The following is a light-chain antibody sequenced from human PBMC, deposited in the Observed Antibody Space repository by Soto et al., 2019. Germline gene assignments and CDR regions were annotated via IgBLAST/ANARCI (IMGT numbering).Light chain of an antibody. CDR1: SSDVGGYNY. V-gene: IGLV2-14*01. CDR2: EVS. Sequence: QSVLTQPASVSGSPGQSITISCTGTSSDVGGYNYVSWYQQHPGKAPKLMIYEVSNRPSGVSNRFSGSKSGNTASLTISGLQAEEEADYYCSSYTRSSTPYVFGAGTKVTVL. CDR3: SSYTRSSTPYV. J-gene: IGLJ1*01.